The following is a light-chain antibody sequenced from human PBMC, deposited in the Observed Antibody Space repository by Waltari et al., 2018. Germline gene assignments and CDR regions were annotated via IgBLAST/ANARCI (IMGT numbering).Light chain of an antibody. CDR3: QHHNSYPLT. CDR1: QGISNY. J-gene: IGKJ1*01. V-gene: IGKV1-16*01. Sequence: DIQMTQSPSSLSASVGDTVTITCRASQGISNYLAWYQQKPGKAPKTLIYYASYFESGIPSRFSVSGSGTDFTLTISSLQPEDFSTYYCQHHNSYPLTFGQGTKVDFK. CDR2: YAS.